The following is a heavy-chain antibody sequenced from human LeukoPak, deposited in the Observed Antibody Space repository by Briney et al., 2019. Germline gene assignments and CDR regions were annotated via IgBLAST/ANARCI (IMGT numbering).Heavy chain of an antibody. J-gene: IGHJ4*02. CDR3: ARESSNYNFDY. Sequence: GASVKVSCKASGYTFTSYGISWVRQAPGQGLEWMGWISAYNGNTNYAQKLQGRVTMTRDTSISTAYMELSRLRSDDTAVYYCARESSNYNFDYWGQGTLVTVSS. D-gene: IGHD1-7*01. CDR1: GYTFTSYG. CDR2: ISAYNGNT. V-gene: IGHV1-18*01.